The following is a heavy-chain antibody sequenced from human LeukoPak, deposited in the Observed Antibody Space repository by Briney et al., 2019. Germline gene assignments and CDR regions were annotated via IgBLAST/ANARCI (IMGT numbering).Heavy chain of an antibody. CDR1: GFTFSSYA. Sequence: PGGSLRLSCAASGFTFSSYAMSWVRQAPGKGLEWVSAISGSGGSTYYADSVKGRFTISRDNSKNTLYLQMNSLRAEDTAVYYCAKDRGGSYSTAPYYFGYWGQGTLVTVSS. CDR3: AKDRGGSYSTAPYYFGY. CDR2: ISGSGGST. V-gene: IGHV3-23*01. J-gene: IGHJ4*02. D-gene: IGHD1-26*01.